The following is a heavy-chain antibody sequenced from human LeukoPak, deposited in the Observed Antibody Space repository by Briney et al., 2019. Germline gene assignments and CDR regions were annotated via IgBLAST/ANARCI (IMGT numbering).Heavy chain of an antibody. CDR2: IYTSGST. Sequence: SETLSLTCAVYGGSFSGYYWSWIRQPAGKGLEWIGRIYTSGSTNYNPSLKSRVTMSVDTSKNQFSLKLSSVTAADTAVYYCARDVLTANYYDSSGYFDYWGQGTLVTVPS. V-gene: IGHV4-4*07. CDR1: GGSFSGYY. CDR3: ARDVLTANYYDSSGYFDY. D-gene: IGHD3-22*01. J-gene: IGHJ4*02.